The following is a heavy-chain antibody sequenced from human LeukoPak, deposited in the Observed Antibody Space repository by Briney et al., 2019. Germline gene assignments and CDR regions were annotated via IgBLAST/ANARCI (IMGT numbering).Heavy chain of an antibody. J-gene: IGHJ5*02. CDR2: IYHSGSS. V-gene: IGHV4-38-2*02. CDR1: GYSISSGYY. CDR3: ARHPRVWFDP. Sequence: SETLSLTCTVSGYSISSGYYWGWIRQPPGKGLEWIGSIYHSGSSYYNPSLKSRVTISVDTSKNQFSLKLSSVTAADTAVYYCARHPRVWFDPWGQGTLVTVSS.